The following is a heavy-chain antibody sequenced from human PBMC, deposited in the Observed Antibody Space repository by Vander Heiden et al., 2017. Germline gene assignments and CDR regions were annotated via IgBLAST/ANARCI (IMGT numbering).Heavy chain of an antibody. V-gene: IGHV3-33*01. Sequence: QVQLVESGGGVVQPGRSLRLSCAASGFPFSSYGMHWVRQAPGKGLEWVAVIWYDGSNKYYADSVKGRFTISRDNSKNTLYLQMNSLRAEDTAVYYCARQKYYYDSSGYHNDAFDIWGQGTMVTVSS. CDR2: IWYDGSNK. CDR1: GFPFSSYG. D-gene: IGHD3-22*01. J-gene: IGHJ3*02. CDR3: ARQKYYYDSSGYHNDAFDI.